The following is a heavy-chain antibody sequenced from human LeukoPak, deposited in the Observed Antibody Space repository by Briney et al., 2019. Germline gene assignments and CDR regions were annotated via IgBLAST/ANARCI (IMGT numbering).Heavy chain of an antibody. J-gene: IGHJ5*02. CDR1: GGSISSYY. D-gene: IGHD3-10*01. CDR2: IYYSGST. V-gene: IGHV4-59*01. CDR3: ASDYYGSGSYYNH. Sequence: SETLSLTCTVSGGSISSYYWSWIRQPPGKGLEWIGYIYYSGSTNYNPSLKSRVTISVDTSKNQFSLKLSSVTAADTAVYYCASDYYGSGSYYNHWGLGTLVTVSS.